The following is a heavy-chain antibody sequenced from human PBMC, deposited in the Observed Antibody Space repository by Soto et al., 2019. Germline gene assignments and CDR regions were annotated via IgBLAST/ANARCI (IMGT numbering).Heavy chain of an antibody. Sequence: GESLKISCKGSGYSFTSYWISWVRQMPGKGLEWMGIIYPDDSDTRYSPSFQGHVTISADKSISTAYLQWSSLKASDSATYYCARRDMLTGYVYFDYWGQGTQVTVSS. J-gene: IGHJ4*02. V-gene: IGHV5-51*01. CDR3: ARRDMLTGYVYFDY. D-gene: IGHD3-9*01. CDR1: GYSFTSYW. CDR2: IYPDDSDT.